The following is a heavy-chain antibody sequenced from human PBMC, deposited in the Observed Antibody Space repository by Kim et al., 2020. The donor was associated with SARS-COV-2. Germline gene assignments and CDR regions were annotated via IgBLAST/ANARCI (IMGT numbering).Heavy chain of an antibody. CDR2: ISAYNGNT. D-gene: IGHD3-10*01. CDR1: GYTFTSYG. CDR3: AIRETYYYGSGSYRGDYYYGMDV. V-gene: IGHV1-18*01. J-gene: IGHJ6*02. Sequence: ASVKVSCKASGYTFTSYGISWVRQAPGQGLEWMGWISAYNGNTNYAQKLQGRVTMTTDTSTSTAYMELRSLRSDDTAVYYCAIRETYYYGSGSYRGDYYYGMDVWGQGTTVTVSS.